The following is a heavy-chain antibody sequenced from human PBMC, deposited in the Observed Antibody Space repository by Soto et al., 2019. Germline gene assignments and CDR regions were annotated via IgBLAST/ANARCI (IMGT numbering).Heavy chain of an antibody. CDR2: IIPIFGTA. D-gene: IGHD6-13*01. Sequence: SVKVSCKASGGTFSSYAISWVRQAPGQGLEWMGGIIPIFGTANYAQKFQGRVTITADESTSTAYMELSSLRSEDTAVYYCAGSHGSSYYYYYGMDVWGQGTTVTVSS. J-gene: IGHJ6*02. CDR1: GGTFSSYA. CDR3: AGSHGSSYYYYYGMDV. V-gene: IGHV1-69*13.